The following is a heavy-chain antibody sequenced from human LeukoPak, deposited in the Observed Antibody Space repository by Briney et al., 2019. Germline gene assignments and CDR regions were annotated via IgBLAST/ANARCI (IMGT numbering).Heavy chain of an antibody. D-gene: IGHD2-2*01. CDR2: INHSGST. Sequence: SETLSLTCAVYGGSFSGYYWSWIRQPPGKGLERIGEINHSGSTNYNPSLKSRVTISVDTSKNQFSLKLSSVTAADTAVYYCARAIGCSSTSCRNDYWGQGTLVTVSS. CDR1: GGSFSGYY. CDR3: ARAIGCSSTSCRNDY. J-gene: IGHJ4*02. V-gene: IGHV4-34*01.